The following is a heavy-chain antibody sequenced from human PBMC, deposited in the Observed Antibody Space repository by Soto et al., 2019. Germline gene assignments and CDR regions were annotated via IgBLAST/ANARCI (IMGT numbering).Heavy chain of an antibody. D-gene: IGHD5-18*01. Sequence: QVQLVESGGGVVQPGTSLRLSCAASGFTFSSYGMHWVRQAPGKGLEWVAVISYEGSNKYYADSVKGRFTISRDNSKNTLYLKMNSLRGEDTAVYYCAKEGYSYGLNYNWFDSWGQGTLVTVSS. CDR3: AKEGYSYGLNYNWFDS. J-gene: IGHJ5*01. V-gene: IGHV3-30*18. CDR2: ISYEGSNK. CDR1: GFTFSSYG.